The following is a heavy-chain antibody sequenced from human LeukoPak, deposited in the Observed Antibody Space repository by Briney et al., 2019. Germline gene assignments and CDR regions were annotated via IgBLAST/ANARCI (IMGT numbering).Heavy chain of an antibody. CDR3: ARDRTEYYYDSSGHQNWFDP. D-gene: IGHD3-22*01. CDR1: GYTSTSYG. CDR2: ISAYNGNT. Sequence: ASVKVSCKASGYTSTSYGISWVRQAPGQGLEWMGWISAYNGNTNYAQKLQGRVTMTRDTSTSTVYMELSSLRSEDTAVYYCARDRTEYYYDSSGHQNWFDPWGQGTLVTVSS. J-gene: IGHJ5*02. V-gene: IGHV1-18*01.